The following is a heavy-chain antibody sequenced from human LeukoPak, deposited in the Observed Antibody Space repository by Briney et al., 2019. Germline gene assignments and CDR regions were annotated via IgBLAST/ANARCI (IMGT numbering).Heavy chain of an antibody. CDR3: ASLEAMAEDAFDI. V-gene: IGHV4-39*01. CDR1: GGSISSSSYY. J-gene: IGHJ3*02. Sequence: SETLSLTCTVSGGSISSSSYYWGWIRQPPGKGLEWIGSIYYSGSTYYNPSLKSRVTISVDTSKNQFSLKLSSVSAADTAVYYCASLEAMAEDAFDIWGQGTMVTVSS. CDR2: IYYSGST. D-gene: IGHD5-24*01.